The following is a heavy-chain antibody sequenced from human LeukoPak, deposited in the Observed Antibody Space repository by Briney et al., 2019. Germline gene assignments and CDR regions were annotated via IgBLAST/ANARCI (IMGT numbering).Heavy chain of an antibody. CDR1: GGTFSSYA. Sequence: ASVKVSCKASGGTFSSYAISWVRQAPGQGLEWMGGIIPIFGTANYAQKFQGRVTITTDESTSTAYMELSSLRSEDTAVYYCARDSTLPSSLEVAGHFDYWGQGTLVTVSS. J-gene: IGHJ4*02. D-gene: IGHD6-19*01. CDR3: ARDSTLPSSLEVAGHFDY. V-gene: IGHV1-69*05. CDR2: IIPIFGTA.